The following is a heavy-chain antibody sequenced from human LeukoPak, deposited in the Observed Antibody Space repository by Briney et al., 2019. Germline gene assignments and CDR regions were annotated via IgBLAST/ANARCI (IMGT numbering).Heavy chain of an antibody. CDR3: ATPFSGSYFRSYYHMDV. V-gene: IGHV1-24*01. D-gene: IGHD1-26*01. CDR2: FDPEDGET. CDR1: GYTLTELS. Sequence: ASVKVSCKVSGYTLTELSMHWVRQAPGKGLEWMGGFDPEDGETIYAQKFQGRVTMTEDTSTDTAYMELSSLRSEDTAVYYCATPFSGSYFRSYYHMDVWGKGTTVTVSS. J-gene: IGHJ6*03.